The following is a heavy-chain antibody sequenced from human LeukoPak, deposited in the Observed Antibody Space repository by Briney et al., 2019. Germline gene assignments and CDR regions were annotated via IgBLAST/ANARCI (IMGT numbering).Heavy chain of an antibody. CDR2: IYHSGST. V-gene: IGHV4-4*02. D-gene: IGHD6-19*01. CDR1: GGSISSSNW. Sequence: SETLSLTCAVSGGSISSSNWWSWVRQPPGKGLEWIGEIYHSGSTNYNPPLKSRVTISVDKSKNQFSLKLSSVTAADTAVYYCARGGPQWLGNWFDPWGQGTLVTVSS. CDR3: ARGGPQWLGNWFDP. J-gene: IGHJ5*02.